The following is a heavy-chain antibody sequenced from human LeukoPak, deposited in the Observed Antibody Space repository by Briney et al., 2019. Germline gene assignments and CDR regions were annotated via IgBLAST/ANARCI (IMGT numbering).Heavy chain of an antibody. Sequence: PSEALSLTCAVYGGSFSGYYWSWIRQAPGKGLEWIGEINHSGSTNYNPSLKSRVTISVDTSKNQFSLKLSSVTAADTAVYYCARRVCGSDIVVVPAAKNPTTEFDYWGQGTLVTVSS. CDR3: ARRVCGSDIVVVPAAKNPTTEFDY. J-gene: IGHJ4*02. CDR2: INHSGST. CDR1: GGSFSGYY. V-gene: IGHV4-34*01. D-gene: IGHD2-2*01.